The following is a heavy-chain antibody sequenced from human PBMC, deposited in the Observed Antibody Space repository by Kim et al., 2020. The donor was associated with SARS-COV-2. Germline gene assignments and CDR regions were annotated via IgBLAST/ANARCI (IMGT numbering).Heavy chain of an antibody. D-gene: IGHD3-10*01. J-gene: IGHJ6*02. CDR2: ISGGGDYR. CDR3: AKVEGGSGTWSYYYYAMDV. V-gene: IGHV3-23*01. Sequence: GGSLRLSCVASGFTFSNYAMTWVRQAPGKGLEWVSAISGGGDYRYYADSVRGRFMISRDSSKNMLYLEMSSLIVEDTAVYYCAKVEGGSGTWSYYYYAMDVWGRETTVFVSS. CDR1: GFTFSNYA.